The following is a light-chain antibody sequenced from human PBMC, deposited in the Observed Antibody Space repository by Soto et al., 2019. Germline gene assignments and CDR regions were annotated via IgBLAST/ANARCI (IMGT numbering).Light chain of an antibody. J-gene: IGLJ1*01. Sequence: QSVLTQPASVSGSPGQSITISCTGTSSDVGSYNLVSWYQQHPGKAPKLMIYEVTKRPSGVSNRFSGSKSGNAASLTISGLQAEDETDYYCCSYAGSSTYVFGTVTKVTVL. CDR3: CSYAGSSTYV. CDR1: SSDVGSYNL. V-gene: IGLV2-23*02. CDR2: EVT.